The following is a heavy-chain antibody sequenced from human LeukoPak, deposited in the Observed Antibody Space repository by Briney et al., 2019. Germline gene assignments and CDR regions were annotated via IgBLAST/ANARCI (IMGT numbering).Heavy chain of an antibody. D-gene: IGHD3-9*01. J-gene: IGHJ4*02. Sequence: GGSLRLSCAASGFTFSSYSLNWVRQAPGKGLEWVSFISSSSITIYYADSVKGRFTISRDNAEKSLYLQMNSLRAEDTAVYNCARDFDMGITPGDDFDFWGQGTLVTVSS. V-gene: IGHV3-48*04. CDR3: ARDFDMGITPGDDFDF. CDR2: ISSSSITI. CDR1: GFTFSSYS.